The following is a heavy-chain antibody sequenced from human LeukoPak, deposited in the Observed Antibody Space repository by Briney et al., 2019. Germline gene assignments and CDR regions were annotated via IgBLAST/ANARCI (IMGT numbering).Heavy chain of an antibody. CDR1: GFSFSNYA. J-gene: IGHJ4*02. CDR3: AKSAYYDASGYYREYYFDY. D-gene: IGHD3-22*01. V-gene: IGHV3-23*01. Sequence: GGSLRLSCVPSGFSFSNYAMSWVRQAPGKGLEWVSSISGSGGSTHYADSVKGRSTISRDKTKNTLYMQMNSLRAEDTAVSYCAKSAYYDASGYYREYYFDYWGQGTLVTVSS. CDR2: ISGSGGST.